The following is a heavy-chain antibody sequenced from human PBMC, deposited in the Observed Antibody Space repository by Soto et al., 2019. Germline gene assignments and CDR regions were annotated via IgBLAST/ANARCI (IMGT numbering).Heavy chain of an antibody. D-gene: IGHD4-17*01. CDR3: ASPTTVVTPFAFDI. CDR1: GFTFSDYY. V-gene: IGHV3-11*03. J-gene: IGHJ3*02. Sequence: GGSLRLSSAASGFTFSDYYMSWIRQAPGKGLEWVSYISSSSSYTNYADSVKGRFTISRDNAKNSLYLQMNSLRAEDTAVYYCASPTTVVTPFAFDIWGQGTMVTVSS. CDR2: ISSSSSYT.